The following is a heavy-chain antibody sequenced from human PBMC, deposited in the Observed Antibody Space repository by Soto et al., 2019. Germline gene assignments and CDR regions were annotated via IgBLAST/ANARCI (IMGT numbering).Heavy chain of an antibody. CDR2: TNAGNGNT. V-gene: IGHV1-3*01. Sequence: ASVKVSCEASGYTFTSYAMHWVRQAPGQRLEWMGWTNAGNGNTKYSQKFQGRVTITRDTSASTAYMELSSLRSEDTAVYYCATMKGGSQYYYYGMDVWGQGTTVTVSS. CDR1: GYTFTSYA. CDR3: ATMKGGSQYYYYGMDV. J-gene: IGHJ6*02. D-gene: IGHD3-10*01.